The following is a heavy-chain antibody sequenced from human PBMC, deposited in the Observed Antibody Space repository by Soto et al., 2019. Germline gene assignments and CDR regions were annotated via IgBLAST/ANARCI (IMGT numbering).Heavy chain of an antibody. D-gene: IGHD5-12*01. CDR2: ICYSGST. CDR1: GDSLSSADYC. J-gene: IGHJ4*02. Sequence: QVQLQESGPGLVKPSQTLSLTCTVSGDSLSSADYCWSWIRQAPGKGLEWIGYICYSGSTYHNPSLKSRTSMSVDTSKKQFSLKLTSVTAADTAVYYCAREESGLFDYWGRGRLVTVSS. CDR3: AREESGLFDY. V-gene: IGHV4-30-4*01.